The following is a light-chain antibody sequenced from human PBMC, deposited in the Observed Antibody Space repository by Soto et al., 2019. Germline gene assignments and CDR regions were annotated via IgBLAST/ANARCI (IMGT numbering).Light chain of an antibody. V-gene: IGLV2-14*01. J-gene: IGLJ1*01. CDR1: SSDVGGYNY. CDR3: SSDTSSSTYV. CDR2: DVS. Sequence: QSALTQPASVSGSPGQSITISCTGTSSDVGGYNYVSWYQQHPGKAPKLMIYDVSNRPSGVSNRFSGSKSGNTASLTISGLQAEEEANYYCSSDTSSSTYVSGTGTQV.